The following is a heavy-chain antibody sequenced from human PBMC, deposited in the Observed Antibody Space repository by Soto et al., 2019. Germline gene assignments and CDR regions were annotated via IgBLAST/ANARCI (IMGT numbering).Heavy chain of an antibody. V-gene: IGHV1-2*04. D-gene: IGHD1-1*01. CDR3: ARGGRTTRIRGLDDAFDI. CDR2: INPNSGGT. CDR1: GYTFTGYY. J-gene: IGHJ3*02. Sequence: QVQLVQSGAEVKKPGASVKVSCKASGYTFTGYYMHWVRQAPGQGLEWMGWINPNSGGTNYAQKFQGWVTMTRDTSISTAYMELSRLRSDDTAVYCCARGGRTTRIRGLDDAFDIWGQGTMVTVSS.